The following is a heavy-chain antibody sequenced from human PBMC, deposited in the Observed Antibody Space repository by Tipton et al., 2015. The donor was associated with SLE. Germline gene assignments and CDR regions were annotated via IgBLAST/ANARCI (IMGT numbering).Heavy chain of an antibody. J-gene: IGHJ4*02. CDR3: PCSGCPAG. V-gene: IGHV3-7*01. D-gene: IGHD6-19*01. CDR1: GFTFSTYW. CDR2: IKEDGSEK. Sequence: SLRLSCAASGFTFSTYWMNWVRQAPGKGLEWVANIKEDGSEKYYVDSVKGRFTISRDNAKNSLYLHMNSLRAEDTAVYYCPCSGCPAGWGQGTLVIVSS.